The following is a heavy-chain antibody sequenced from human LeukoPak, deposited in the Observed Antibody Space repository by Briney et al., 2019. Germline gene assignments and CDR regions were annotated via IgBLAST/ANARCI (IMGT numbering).Heavy chain of an antibody. Sequence: GGSLRLSCAASGFTVSSNYMSRVRQAPGKGLEWVSVIYSGGSTYYADSVKGRFTISRDNSKNTLYLQMNSLRAEDTAVYYCARSGRITIFGVAEYYFDYWGQGTLVTVSS. V-gene: IGHV3-53*01. CDR2: IYSGGST. CDR1: GFTVSSNY. D-gene: IGHD3-3*01. CDR3: ARSGRITIFGVAEYYFDY. J-gene: IGHJ4*02.